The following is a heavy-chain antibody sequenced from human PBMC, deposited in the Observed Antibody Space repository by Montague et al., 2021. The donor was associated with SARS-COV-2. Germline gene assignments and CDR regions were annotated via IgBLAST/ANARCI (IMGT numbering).Heavy chain of an antibody. Sequence: SETLSLTCAVHGGSFSTYSWNWIRQPPGKGLEWIGEIHHGGSTNYNPSLKSRVTISADTSKNQFSLKLTSVAAADTAVYYCARLGDGVVPSPILGVGPYYACYYPDVWGEGTTVTVSS. CDR2: IHHGGST. V-gene: IGHV4-34*01. J-gene: IGHJ6*03. D-gene: IGHD3-10*01. CDR3: ARLGDGVVPSPILGVGPYYACYYPDV. CDR1: GGSFSTYS.